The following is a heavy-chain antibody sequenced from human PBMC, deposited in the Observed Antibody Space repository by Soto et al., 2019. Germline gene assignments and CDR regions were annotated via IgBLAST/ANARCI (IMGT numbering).Heavy chain of an antibody. CDR3: ASPRGFGELDKSYYFDY. CDR1: GFTFSSYG. V-gene: IGHV3-30*03. CDR2: ISYDGSNK. J-gene: IGHJ4*02. D-gene: IGHD3-10*01. Sequence: GGSLRLSCAASGFTFSSYGMHWVRQAPGKGLEWVAVISYDGSNKYYADSVKGRFTISRDNSKNTLYLQMNSLRAEDTAVYYCASPRGFGELDKSYYFDYWGQGTLVTVYS.